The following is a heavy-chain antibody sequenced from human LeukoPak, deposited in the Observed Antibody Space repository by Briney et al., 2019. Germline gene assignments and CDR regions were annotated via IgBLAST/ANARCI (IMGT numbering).Heavy chain of an antibody. CDR1: GGSFSGYY. V-gene: IGHV4-34*01. CDR3: ARGGLPYGGNSNY. D-gene: IGHD4-23*01. CDR2: ITHSGST. J-gene: IGHJ4*02. Sequence: PSETLSLTCTVYGGSFSGYYWSWIRQPPGKGLEWIGEITHSGSTNYNPSLKSRVTISVDTSKTQFSLKLNSVTAADTAVYYCARGGLPYGGNSNYWGQGTLVTVSS.